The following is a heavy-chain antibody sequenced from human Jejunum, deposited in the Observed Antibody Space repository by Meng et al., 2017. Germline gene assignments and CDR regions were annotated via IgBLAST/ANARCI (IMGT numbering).Heavy chain of an antibody. CDR1: GYTFSNDD. V-gene: IGHV1-8*01. CDR2: MNPNSGRT. CDR3: ARACCTVASCRYYSHYGMDV. Sequence: ASVKVSCKASGYTFSNDDINWVRQATGQGLEWMGWMNPNSGRTGYAQRFQGRVTMTRNTSISTAYMGLSSLTSEDTAVYHCARACCTVASCRYYSHYGMDVWGQGTTVTVSS. D-gene: IGHD2-2*01. J-gene: IGHJ6*02.